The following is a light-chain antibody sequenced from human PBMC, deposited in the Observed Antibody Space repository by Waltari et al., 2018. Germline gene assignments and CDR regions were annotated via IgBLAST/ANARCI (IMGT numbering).Light chain of an antibody. J-gene: IGKJ2*01. Sequence: ELVLTQSPGTLSLSPGDTATLSCRASPSLSVAYLAWYQHKSGQAPRLLIYGASYRATGIPDRFSGSGSGTDFTLTITRLEPDDFAVYYCQQYDTSPGTFGQGTKLEI. CDR3: QQYDTSPGT. CDR1: PSLSVAY. CDR2: GAS. V-gene: IGKV3-20*01.